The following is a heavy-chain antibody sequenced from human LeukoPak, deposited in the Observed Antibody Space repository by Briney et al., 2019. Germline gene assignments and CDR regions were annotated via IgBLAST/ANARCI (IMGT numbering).Heavy chain of an antibody. V-gene: IGHV3-11*06. D-gene: IGHD3-22*01. CDR3: ARDLAGWYDSSNPDAFDI. Sequence: GGSLRLSCAAPGFTFSDYYMSWIRQAPGKALEWVSSITSSSNYKNYADSVKGRFTISRNNARNSLYLQMNSLRAEDTDVYYCARDLAGWYDSSNPDAFDIWGQGTMVTVSS. CDR2: ITSSSNYK. J-gene: IGHJ3*02. CDR1: GFTFSDYY.